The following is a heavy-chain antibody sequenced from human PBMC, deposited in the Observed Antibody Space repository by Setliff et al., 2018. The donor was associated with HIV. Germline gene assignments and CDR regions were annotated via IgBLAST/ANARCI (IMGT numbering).Heavy chain of an antibody. CDR2: INPNNGGT. CDR1: GYTFTSYY. V-gene: IGHV1-2*06. J-gene: IGHJ3*01. CDR3: AKPRIFDSFDV. D-gene: IGHD2-15*01. Sequence: ASVKVSCKASGYTFTSYYIHWVRLAPGHGPEWLGRINPNNGGTDYAQKSQGRVTMSLDTSTNTIYLELKGLTSDDTAVYYCAKPRIFDSFDVWGPGTVVTVSS.